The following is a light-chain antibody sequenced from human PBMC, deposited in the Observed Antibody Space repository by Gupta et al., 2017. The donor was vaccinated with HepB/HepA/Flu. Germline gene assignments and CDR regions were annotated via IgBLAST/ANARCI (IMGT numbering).Light chain of an antibody. CDR3: QQSYSTPWT. Sequence: DIQMTQSQSSLSASGGDRVTITCRASQSISSYLNWYQQKPGKAPKLLIYAASSLQSGVPSRFSGSGSGTDFTLTISRLQPEDFATYYCQQSYSTPWTFGQGTKVEIK. V-gene: IGKV1-39*01. J-gene: IGKJ1*01. CDR1: QSISSY. CDR2: AAS.